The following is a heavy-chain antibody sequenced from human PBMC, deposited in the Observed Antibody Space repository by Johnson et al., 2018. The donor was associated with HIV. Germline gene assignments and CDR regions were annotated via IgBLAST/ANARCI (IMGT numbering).Heavy chain of an antibody. Sequence: VQLVESGGGVVQPGGSLRLSCAASGFTFSSYGMHWVRQGPGEGLVWVSRINSDGSNTSYAGSVKGRFTISRDNAKNTLYLQMNSLRAEDTAVYYCASPTSGYSGVKAFDILGHGTMVTVSS. V-gene: IGHV3-74*02. D-gene: IGHD3-22*01. J-gene: IGHJ3*02. CDR3: ASPTSGYSGVKAFDI. CDR1: GFTFSSYG. CDR2: INSDGSNT.